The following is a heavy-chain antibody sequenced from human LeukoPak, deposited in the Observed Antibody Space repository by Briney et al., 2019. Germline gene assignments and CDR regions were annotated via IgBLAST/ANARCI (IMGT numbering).Heavy chain of an antibody. D-gene: IGHD2-21*02. CDR3: ARGFPSRVVTAISVYYFDY. V-gene: IGHV4-34*01. Sequence: PSETLSLTCAVYSGSFSGYYWSWIRQPPGKGLEWIGEINHSGSTNYNPSLKSRVTISVDTSKNQFSLKLSSVTAADTAVYYCARGFPSRVVTAISVYYFDYWGQGTLVTVSS. CDR1: SGSFSGYY. CDR2: INHSGST. J-gene: IGHJ4*02.